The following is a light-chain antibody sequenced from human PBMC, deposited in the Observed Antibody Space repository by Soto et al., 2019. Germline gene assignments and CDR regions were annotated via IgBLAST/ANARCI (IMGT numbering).Light chain of an antibody. CDR1: SSGVGGYNY. CDR2: EVS. J-gene: IGLJ1*01. CDR3: LSYADTAYV. Sequence: QSVLTQPPSASGSPGQSVTISCAGTSSGVGGYNYVSWYQQYPGKVPKLMIYEVSERPSGVPDRFSGSKSGNTAFLTVSGLQAEDEADHYCLSYADTAYVFGTGTKVTVL. V-gene: IGLV2-8*01.